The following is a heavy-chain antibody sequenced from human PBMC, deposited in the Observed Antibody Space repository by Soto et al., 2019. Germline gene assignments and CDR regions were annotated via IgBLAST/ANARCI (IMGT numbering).Heavy chain of an antibody. V-gene: IGHV1-18*01. D-gene: IGHD2-15*01. J-gene: IGHJ4*02. Sequence: SVKVSFKASGYTFISCAISWVRQAPGQGLDWVGWISTYNGNTNYAQELQGRVTMTTDTSTRKTYMERRSLRSDDRAVYYCARESRYCRGGSCYPRQYYFDYWGQGTLVTVSS. CDR2: ISTYNGNT. CDR3: ARESRYCRGGSCYPRQYYFDY. CDR1: GYTFISCA.